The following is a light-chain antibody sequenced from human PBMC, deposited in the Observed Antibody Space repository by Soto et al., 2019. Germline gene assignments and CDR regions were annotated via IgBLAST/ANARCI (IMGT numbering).Light chain of an antibody. CDR2: DAS. Sequence: EIVMTQSPATLSVSPGERATFSCRASQSVSSNLAWYQQKPGQAPRLLIYDASSRATGIPDRFSGSGSGTDFTLTISSLQSEDFAVYYCQQYNSWPITFGQGTRLEI. CDR3: QQYNSWPIT. CDR1: QSVSSN. J-gene: IGKJ5*01. V-gene: IGKV3D-15*01.